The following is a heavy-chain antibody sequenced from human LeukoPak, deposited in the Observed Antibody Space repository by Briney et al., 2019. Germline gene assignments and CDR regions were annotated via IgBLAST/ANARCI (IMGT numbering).Heavy chain of an antibody. Sequence: SETLSLTCTVSGGSISSYYWSWIRRPPGKGLEWIGYTHYSGIASYNPSLKSRVTISLDTSNDRFSLKLSSVTAADTAVYFCARGLGYCSGRTCYSGNYWGRGTLVTVSS. J-gene: IGHJ4*01. CDR1: GGSISSYY. CDR3: ARGLGYCSGRTCYSGNY. CDR2: THYSGIA. V-gene: IGHV4-59*01. D-gene: IGHD2-15*01.